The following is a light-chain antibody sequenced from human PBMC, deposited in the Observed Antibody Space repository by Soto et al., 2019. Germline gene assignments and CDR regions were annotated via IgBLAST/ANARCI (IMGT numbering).Light chain of an antibody. Sequence: EIILTQSPDTLSLSPGERATLSCRASQSISTYLAWYQQKPGQPPRLLIYDASDRATGVPARFSGSGSGTDFTLTISSLKPEDFAVYFCQQRSNWPPITFGQGTKVDIK. V-gene: IGKV3-11*01. J-gene: IGKJ1*01. CDR1: QSISTY. CDR2: DAS. CDR3: QQRSNWPPIT.